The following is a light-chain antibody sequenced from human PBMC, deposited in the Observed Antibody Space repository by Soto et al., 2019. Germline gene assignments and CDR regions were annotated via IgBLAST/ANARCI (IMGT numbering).Light chain of an antibody. V-gene: IGKV3D-20*02. J-gene: IGKJ4*01. Sequence: ENGLTQSPVTLPLSTGERATLSCRASQSFNSIYLAWYQQKPGQAPRLLIYGASTRATGIPARFSGSGSGTDFTLTITSLEPEDFAVYYCQQRSIWLTFGGGTKVDIK. CDR1: QSFNSIY. CDR2: GAS. CDR3: QQRSIWLT.